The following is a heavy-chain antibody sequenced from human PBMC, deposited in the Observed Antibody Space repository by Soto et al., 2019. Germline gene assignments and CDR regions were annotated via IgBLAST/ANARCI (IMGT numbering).Heavy chain of an antibody. J-gene: IGHJ4*02. V-gene: IGHV3-30*18. CDR1: GFTFSSYG. Sequence: QPGGSLRLSCAASGFTFSSYGMHWVRQAPGKGLEWVAVISYDGSNKYYADSVKGRFTISRDNSKNTLYLQMNSLRAEDTAVYYCAKTSYYGDYSYYFDYWGQGTLVTVSS. CDR3: AKTSYYGDYSYYFDY. D-gene: IGHD4-17*01. CDR2: ISYDGSNK.